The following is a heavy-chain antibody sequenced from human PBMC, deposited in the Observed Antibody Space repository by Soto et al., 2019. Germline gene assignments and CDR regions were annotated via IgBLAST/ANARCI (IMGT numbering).Heavy chain of an antibody. Sequence: GXSLKISCKGSGYSFTIYWIGWVRQMPGKGLEWMGIIYPGDSDTRYSPSFQGQVTISADKSISTAYLQWSSLKASDTAMYYCARFSYDSSGYPDLYYFDSSGQGTLFTVSS. D-gene: IGHD3-22*01. CDR2: IYPGDSDT. CDR3: ARFSYDSSGYPDLYYFDS. J-gene: IGHJ4*02. V-gene: IGHV5-51*01. CDR1: GYSFTIYW.